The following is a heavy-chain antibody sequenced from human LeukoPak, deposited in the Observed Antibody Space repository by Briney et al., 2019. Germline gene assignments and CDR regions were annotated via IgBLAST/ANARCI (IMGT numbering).Heavy chain of an antibody. Sequence: GESLKISCKGSGYSFTSYWIGWVRQMPGKGLEWMGIIYPGDSDTRYSPSFQGQVTISADKSISTAYLQWSSLKASDTAMYYCARLTSMIVMRGTRYAFDIWGQGTMVTVSS. CDR2: IYPGDSDT. CDR1: GYSFTSYW. V-gene: IGHV5-51*01. D-gene: IGHD3-22*01. J-gene: IGHJ3*02. CDR3: ARLTSMIVMRGTRYAFDI.